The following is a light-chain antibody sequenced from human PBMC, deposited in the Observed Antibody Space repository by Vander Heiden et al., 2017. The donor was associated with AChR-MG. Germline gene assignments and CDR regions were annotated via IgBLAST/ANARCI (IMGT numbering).Light chain of an antibody. CDR1: QSVGSY. CDR2: DAS. J-gene: IGKJ4*01. Sequence: EIVLTQSTATLPLFPEERANLSWRASQSVGSYVAWYEQKAGKDPRLTIYDASNRATGIPARFSGSGSGTDFTLTISSLEPEDFAVYYCQQRSNWPLLTFGGGTKVEIK. CDR3: QQRSNWPLLT. V-gene: IGKV3-11*01.